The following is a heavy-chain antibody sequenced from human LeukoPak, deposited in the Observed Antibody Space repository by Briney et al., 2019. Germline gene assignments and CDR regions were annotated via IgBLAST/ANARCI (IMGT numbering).Heavy chain of an antibody. J-gene: IGHJ6*02. CDR1: RDSISSYY. CDR2: IYYSGST. CDR3: ARASVPRGMDV. Sequence: SETLSLTSTHSRDSISSYYWSWIRQPPGKGLEWIGYIYYSGSTNYNPSLKSRVTISVDTSKNQFSLKLSSVTAADTAVYYCARASVPRGMDVWGQGTTVTVSS. V-gene: IGHV4-59*01.